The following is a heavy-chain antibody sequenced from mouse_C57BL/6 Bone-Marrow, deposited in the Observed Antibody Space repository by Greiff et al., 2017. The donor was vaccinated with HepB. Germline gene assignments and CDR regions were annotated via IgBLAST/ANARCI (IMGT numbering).Heavy chain of an antibody. CDR3: ARHGLGRVDY. Sequence: EVHLVESGGDLVKPGGSLKLSCAASGFTFSSYGMSWVRQTPDKRLEWVATISSGGSYTYYPDSVKGRFTISRDNAKNTLYLQMSSLKSEDTAMYYCARHGLGRVDYWGQGTTLTVSS. D-gene: IGHD4-1*01. CDR2: ISSGGSYT. J-gene: IGHJ2*01. V-gene: IGHV5-6*01. CDR1: GFTFSSYG.